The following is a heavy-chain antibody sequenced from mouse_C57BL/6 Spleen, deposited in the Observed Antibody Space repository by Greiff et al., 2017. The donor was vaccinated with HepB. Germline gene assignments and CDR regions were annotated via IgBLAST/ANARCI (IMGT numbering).Heavy chain of an antibody. J-gene: IGHJ2*01. V-gene: IGHV3-6*01. CDR2: INYDGSN. CDR3: AKNYDYYGSSPYYFDY. CDR1: GYSITSGYY. D-gene: IGHD1-1*01. Sequence: EVKLLESGPGLVKPSQSLSLTCSVTGYSITSGYYWNWIRQFPGNKLEWMGYINYDGSNNYNPSLKNRISITRDTSKNQFFLKLNSVTTEDTATYYCAKNYDYYGSSPYYFDYWGQGTTLTVSS.